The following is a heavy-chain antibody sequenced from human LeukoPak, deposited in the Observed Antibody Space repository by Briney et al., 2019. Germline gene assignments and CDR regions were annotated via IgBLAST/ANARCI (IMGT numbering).Heavy chain of an antibody. J-gene: IGHJ4*02. CDR2: IFYSGST. CDR3: ASVLEWFHCPDY. Sequence: SQTLSLTCTVSGGSISSGGYYWSWTRQQPGKGLEGLGHIFYSGSTHYNPSLKSRVTISVNTSKNQFSLKLSSVTAADTAVYYCASVLEWFHCPDYWGQGTLVTVSS. V-gene: IGHV4-31*03. D-gene: IGHD3-3*01. CDR1: GGSISSGGYY.